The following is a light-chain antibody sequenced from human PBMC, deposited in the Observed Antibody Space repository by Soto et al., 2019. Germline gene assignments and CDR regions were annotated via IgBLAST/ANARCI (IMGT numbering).Light chain of an antibody. CDR3: QQYGSSPPMT. V-gene: IGKV3-20*01. CDR2: GAS. CDR1: HIVSSSY. J-gene: IGKJ5*01. Sequence: EIVLTQSPGTLSLSPGERATLSCRASHIVSSSYLAWYQQKPGQAPRLLIYGASSRATGIPDRFSGSGSGTEFTLTISRLEPGDYAVCYCQQYGSSPPMTFGQGTRLEIK.